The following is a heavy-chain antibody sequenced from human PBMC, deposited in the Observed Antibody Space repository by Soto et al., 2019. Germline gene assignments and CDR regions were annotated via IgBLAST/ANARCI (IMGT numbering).Heavy chain of an antibody. D-gene: IGHD3-22*01. V-gene: IGHV3-30*18. CDR1: GFTFSNSA. CDR2: ISYDGSYR. Sequence: WGSLRLSCAASGFTFSNSAMVWVRQAPGKGLEWVALISYDGSYRYYADSVKGRFTISRDNSKNILYLQMNSLRADDTAVYYCAKDPDYDRNWFDPWGQGTLVTVSS. J-gene: IGHJ5*02. CDR3: AKDPDYDRNWFDP.